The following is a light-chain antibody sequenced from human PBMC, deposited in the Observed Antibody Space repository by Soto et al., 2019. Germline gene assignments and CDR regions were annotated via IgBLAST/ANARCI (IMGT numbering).Light chain of an antibody. J-gene: IGLJ2*01. CDR1: SSNIGNNY. Sequence: QSVLTQPPSVSAAPGQKVTISCSGSSSNIGNNYVFWYQQLPGTAPKLLIYDNNKRPSGIPDRFSGSKSGTSATLGITGLQTGDEADYYCGTWDGSLSAVVFGGGTKLTV. CDR2: DNN. V-gene: IGLV1-51*01. CDR3: GTWDGSLSAVV.